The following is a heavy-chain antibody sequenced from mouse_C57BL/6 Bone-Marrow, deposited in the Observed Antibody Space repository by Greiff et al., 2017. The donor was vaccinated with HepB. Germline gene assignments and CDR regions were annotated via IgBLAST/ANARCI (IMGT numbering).Heavy chain of an antibody. V-gene: IGHV3-6*01. CDR1: GYSITSGYY. CDR2: ISYDGSN. CDR3: ARGVYDNYYCAMDY. J-gene: IGHJ4*01. Sequence: ESGPGLVKPSQSLSLTCSVTGYSITSGYYWNWIRQFPGNKLEWMGYISYDGSNNYNPSLKNRISITRDTSKNQFFLKLNAVTTEDTATYYCARGVYDNYYCAMDYWGQGTSVTVSS. D-gene: IGHD2-1*01.